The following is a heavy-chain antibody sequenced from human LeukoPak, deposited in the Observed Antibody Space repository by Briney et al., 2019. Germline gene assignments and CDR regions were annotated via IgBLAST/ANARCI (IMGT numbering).Heavy chain of an antibody. J-gene: IGHJ5*02. Sequence: ASVKVSCKASGYTFTGYYMHWVRQAPGQGLEWMGWINPNSGGTNYAQKFQGRVTMTRDTSISTAYMELSRLRSDDTAVYCCATGVDMIWFALQSWGQGTLVSVSS. CDR3: ATGVDMIWFALQS. V-gene: IGHV1-2*02. CDR2: INPNSGGT. CDR1: GYTFTGYY. D-gene: IGHD3-10*01.